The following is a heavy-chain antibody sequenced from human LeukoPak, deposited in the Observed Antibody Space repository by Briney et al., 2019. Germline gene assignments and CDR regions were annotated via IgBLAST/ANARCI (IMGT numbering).Heavy chain of an antibody. Sequence: PSETLSLTCAVYGGSFSGYYWSWIRQPPGKGLEWIGEINHSGSTNYNPSLKSRVTISVDTSKNQFSLKLSSVTAADTAVYYCASAYYYGSATYWGQGTLVTVSS. J-gene: IGHJ4*02. CDR2: INHSGST. CDR1: GGSFSGYY. CDR3: ASAYYYGSATY. D-gene: IGHD3-10*01. V-gene: IGHV4-34*01.